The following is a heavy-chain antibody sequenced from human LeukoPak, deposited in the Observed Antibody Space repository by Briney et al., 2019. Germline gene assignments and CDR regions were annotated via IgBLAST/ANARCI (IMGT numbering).Heavy chain of an antibody. J-gene: IGHJ4*02. CDR3: AREGRLRPSHIDY. CDR2: ISSDSGTI. D-gene: IGHD2-15*01. CDR1: GFTFSSYS. V-gene: IGHV3-48*04. Sequence: TGGSLRLSCVVSGFTFSSYSINWVRQAPGQGLDWVSYISSDSGTIYYADSVKGRFTISRDNAQNLLYLQMNSLRADDTAVYYCAREGRLRPSHIDYWGQGTLVTVSS.